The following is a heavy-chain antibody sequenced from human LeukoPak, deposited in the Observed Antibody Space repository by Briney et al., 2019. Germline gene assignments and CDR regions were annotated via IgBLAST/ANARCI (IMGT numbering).Heavy chain of an antibody. D-gene: IGHD3-9*01. CDR2: MNPNSGNT. CDR3: ARGYDILTGYYVDY. CDR1: GYTFTSYD. Sequence: ASVKVSCKASGYTFTSYDISWVRQATGQGLEWMGWMNPNSGNTGYAQKFQGRVTMTRNTSISTAYMELSSLRSEDTAVYYCARGYDILTGYYVDYWGQGTLVTVSS. J-gene: IGHJ4*02. V-gene: IGHV1-8*01.